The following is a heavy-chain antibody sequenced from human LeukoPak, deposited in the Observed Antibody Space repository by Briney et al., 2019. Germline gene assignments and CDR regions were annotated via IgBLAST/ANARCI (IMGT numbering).Heavy chain of an antibody. J-gene: IGHJ4*02. CDR3: TRRQRLTSFDY. D-gene: IGHD6-25*01. Sequence: PGGALRLSCAASGFTFSSYWMHWVRQAPGKGLMWVSRINTDGSSSTYAASVKGRFTISRDNAKDTLYLQMNSLSAEDTAVYYCTRRQRLTSFDYWGQGTLVSVAS. CDR1: GFTFSSYW. CDR2: INTDGSSS. V-gene: IGHV3-74*01.